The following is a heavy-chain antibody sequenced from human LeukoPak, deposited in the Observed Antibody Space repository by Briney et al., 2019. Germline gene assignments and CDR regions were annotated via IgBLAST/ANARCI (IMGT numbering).Heavy chain of an antibody. CDR1: GFTFSSYG. D-gene: IGHD5-18*01. CDR2: IRYDGSNK. Sequence: GGSLRLSCAASGFTFSSYGMHWVRQAPGKGLEWVAFIRYDGSNKYYADSVKGRFTISRNNAKNSLHLQMNSLRAEDTAVYFCARHLSGVTGYTYGRGIDYWGQGTLVTVSS. V-gene: IGHV3-30*02. J-gene: IGHJ4*02. CDR3: ARHLSGVTGYTYGRGIDY.